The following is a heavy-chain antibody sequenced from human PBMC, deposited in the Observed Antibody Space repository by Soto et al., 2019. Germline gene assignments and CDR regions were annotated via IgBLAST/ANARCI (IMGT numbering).Heavy chain of an antibody. CDR1: GGSISSSNW. D-gene: IGHD2-15*01. CDR2: IYHSGST. J-gene: IGHJ5*02. Sequence: SETLSLTCAVSGGSISSSNWWSWVRQPPGKGLEWIGEIYHSGSTNYNPSLKSRVTISVDKSKNQFSLKLGSVTAADTAVYYCARSEVVAATEGWFDPWGQGTLVTVSS. CDR3: ARSEVVAATEGWFDP. V-gene: IGHV4-4*02.